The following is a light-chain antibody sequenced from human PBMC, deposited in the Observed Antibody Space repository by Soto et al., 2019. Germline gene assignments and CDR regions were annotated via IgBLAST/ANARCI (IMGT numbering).Light chain of an antibody. CDR2: GAS. J-gene: IGKJ4*01. CDR3: QQASSFPLT. Sequence: EIVMTQSPATLSVSPGERATLSCRASQSVSSNLAWYQQKPGQAPRLLIYGASTRATGIPARFSGSGSGTEFTLTISSLQSEDSATYYCQQASSFPLTFGGGTKVEVQ. V-gene: IGKV3-15*01. CDR1: QSVSSN.